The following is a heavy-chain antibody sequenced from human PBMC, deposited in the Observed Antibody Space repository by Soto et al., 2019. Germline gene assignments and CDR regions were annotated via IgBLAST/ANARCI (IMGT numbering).Heavy chain of an antibody. CDR2: ISPSGSAL. J-gene: IGHJ3*02. CDR1: GFTFSDYY. CDR3: VRQWLVLREDFDI. D-gene: IGHD6-19*01. V-gene: IGHV3-11*04. Sequence: QVQLVESGGALIKPGGSLRLSCAASGFTFSDYYMTWIRQAPGKGLEWVSNISPSGSALDYAASVKGRFTISRDNAKNSLSLEMDSLGAEDAAVYYCVRQWLVLREDFDIGGQGTLVTVSS.